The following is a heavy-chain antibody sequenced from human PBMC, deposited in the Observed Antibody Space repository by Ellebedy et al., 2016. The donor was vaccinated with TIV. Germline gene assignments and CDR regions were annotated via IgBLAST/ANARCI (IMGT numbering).Heavy chain of an antibody. J-gene: IGHJ6*03. Sequence: GESLKISCAASGFAYGGFAMNWVRQAPGKGLEWVSSISYNGGEVFYADSVKGRFTISRATALNSLYLHIKRLRAEDTAVYYCARFSRGAPFADYLYFMDVWGKGITVIVSS. V-gene: IGHV3-21*01. D-gene: IGHD3-10*01. CDR1: GFAYGGFA. CDR3: ARFSRGAPFADYLYFMDV. CDR2: ISYNGGEV.